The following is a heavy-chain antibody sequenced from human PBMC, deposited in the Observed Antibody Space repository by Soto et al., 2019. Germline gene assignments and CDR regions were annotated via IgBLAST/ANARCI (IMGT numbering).Heavy chain of an antibody. CDR1: GFTFTTYG. CDR3: AKDRGSSAGLHFYYGLDV. Sequence: GGALRLSFTASGFTFTTYGMHWVRQAPGKGLEWVAVISYDGSNKYYVDSVKGRFTISRDNSKNTLTLQMDSLRPEDTALYYCAKDRGSSAGLHFYYGLDVWGQGTTVTVSS. V-gene: IGHV3-30*18. D-gene: IGHD3-22*01. J-gene: IGHJ6*02. CDR2: ISYDGSNK.